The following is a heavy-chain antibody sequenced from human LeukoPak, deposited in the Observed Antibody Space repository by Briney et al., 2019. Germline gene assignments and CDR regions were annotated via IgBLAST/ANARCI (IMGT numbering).Heavy chain of an antibody. Sequence: GSSVKVSCKASGGTFSSYAISWVRQAPGQGLEWMGRIIPILGIANYAQKFQGRVTITADKSTSTAYMELSSLRSEDTAVYYCARGASSGYYRFDYWGQGTLVTVSS. J-gene: IGHJ4*02. V-gene: IGHV1-69*04. CDR2: IIPILGIA. CDR3: ARGASSGYYRFDY. D-gene: IGHD3-22*01. CDR1: GGTFSSYA.